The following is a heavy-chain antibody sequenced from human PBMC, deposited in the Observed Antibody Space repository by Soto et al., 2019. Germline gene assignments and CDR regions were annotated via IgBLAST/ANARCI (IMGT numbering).Heavy chain of an antibody. J-gene: IGHJ4*02. CDR1: GFTFSDYY. CDR2: ISCSGSTI. V-gene: IGHV3-11*01. Sequence: GGSLRLSCAASGFTFSDYYMSWIRQAPGKGLEWVSYISCSGSTIYYADSVKGRFTISRDNAKNSLYLQMNSLRAEDTAVYYCARAFLEGLPYYFDYWGQGTLVTVSS. CDR3: ARAFLEGLPYYFDY.